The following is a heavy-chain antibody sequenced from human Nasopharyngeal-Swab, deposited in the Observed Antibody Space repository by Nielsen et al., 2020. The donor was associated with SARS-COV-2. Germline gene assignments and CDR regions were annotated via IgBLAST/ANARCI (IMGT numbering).Heavy chain of an antibody. CDR1: GFTFSYYS. CDR2: ISGSGSYI. Sequence: GGSLRLSCAASGFTFSYYSMSWVRQAPGKGLEWVSSISGSGSYIYYADSVKGRFTISRDNAKNSLYLQMNSLRTEDTALYYCAKDMGKDSSGYYLYYYYMDVWGKGTTVTVSS. CDR3: AKDMGKDSSGYYLYYYYMDV. V-gene: IGHV3-21*04. J-gene: IGHJ6*03. D-gene: IGHD3-22*01.